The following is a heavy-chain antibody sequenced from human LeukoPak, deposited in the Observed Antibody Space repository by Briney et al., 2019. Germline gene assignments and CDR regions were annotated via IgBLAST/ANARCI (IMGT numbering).Heavy chain of an antibody. CDR1: GYSFTSYW. D-gene: IGHD5-18*01. V-gene: IGHV5-51*01. Sequence: GESLKISCKGSGYSFTSYWIDWVRQMPGKGLEWMGIIYPGDSDTRYSPSFQGQVTISADKSISTAYLQWSSLKASDTAMYYCARRSRGDTAMVLYYFDYWGQGTLVTVSS. CDR3: ARRSRGDTAMVLYYFDY. CDR2: IYPGDSDT. J-gene: IGHJ4*02.